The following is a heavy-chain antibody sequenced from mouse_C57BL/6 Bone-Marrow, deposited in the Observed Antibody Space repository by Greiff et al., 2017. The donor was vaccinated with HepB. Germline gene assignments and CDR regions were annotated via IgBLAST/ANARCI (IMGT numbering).Heavy chain of an antibody. D-gene: IGHD2-4*01. V-gene: IGHV1-55*01. Sequence: VQRVESGAELVKPGASVKMSCKASGYTFTSYWITWVKQRPGQGLEWIGDIYPGSGSTNYNEKFKSKATLTVDTSSSTAYMQLSSLTSEDSAVYYCARSFYDYDEGPWFAYWGQGTLGTVSA. CDR2: IYPGSGST. CDR3: ARSFYDYDEGPWFAY. J-gene: IGHJ3*01. CDR1: GYTFTSYW.